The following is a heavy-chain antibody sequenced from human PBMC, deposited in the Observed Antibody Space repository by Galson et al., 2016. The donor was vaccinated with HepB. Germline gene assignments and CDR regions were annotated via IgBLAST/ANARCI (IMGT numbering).Heavy chain of an antibody. V-gene: IGHV4-61*03. CDR3: ARDLVHYDTLTGSVAENWFDP. CDR1: GVSVSSGRSY. J-gene: IGHJ5*02. CDR2: IFYNGDT. D-gene: IGHD3-9*01. Sequence: SETLSLTCTVSGVSVSSGRSYWSWIQQTPGKGLEWIGSIFYNGDTTYTPSLRSRVTLTLDSSKNHFSLKVRSVTAADTAVYYCARDLVHYDTLTGSVAENWFDPWGQGTLVTVPS.